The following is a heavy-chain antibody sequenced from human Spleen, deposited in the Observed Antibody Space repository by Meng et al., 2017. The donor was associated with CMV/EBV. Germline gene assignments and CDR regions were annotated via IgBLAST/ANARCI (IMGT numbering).Heavy chain of an antibody. CDR2: INSHSGVT. D-gene: IGHD5/OR15-5a*01. Sequence: ASVKVSCKASGYTFSDYYMHWVRQAPGQGLEWMGWINSHSGVTTYAQKFQGRVTMTRDTSTSTVYMELSSLRSDDTAVYFCAKESGEVSGSFDSWGQGTLVTVSS. V-gene: IGHV1-2*02. CDR3: AKESGEVSGSFDS. J-gene: IGHJ4*02. CDR1: GYTFSDYY.